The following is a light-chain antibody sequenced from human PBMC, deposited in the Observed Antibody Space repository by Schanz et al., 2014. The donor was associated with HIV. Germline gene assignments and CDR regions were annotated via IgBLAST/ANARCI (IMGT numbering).Light chain of an antibody. CDR3: HHYGGS. Sequence: EIVLTQSPGTLSLSPGERATLSCRASQSVSSSYLAWYQQKPGQAPRLVIYATSTRAVGIPDRFSGTGSGTDFTLTISRLEPEDFAVYYCHHYGGSFGPGTTVDYK. CDR1: QSVSSSY. V-gene: IGKV3-20*01. CDR2: ATS. J-gene: IGKJ3*01.